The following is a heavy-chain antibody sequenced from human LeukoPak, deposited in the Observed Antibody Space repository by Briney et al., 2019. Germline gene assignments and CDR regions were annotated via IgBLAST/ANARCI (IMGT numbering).Heavy chain of an antibody. CDR3: ASYDSSGYYSPSHFDY. CDR1: GFTFSSYW. CDR2: IKQDGSEK. Sequence: GGSLRLSCAASGFTFSSYWMSWVRQAPGKGLEWVANIKQDGSEKYYVDSVMGRFTISRDNAKNSLYLQMNSLRAEDTAVYYCASYDSSGYYSPSHFDYWGQGTMVTVSS. V-gene: IGHV3-7*01. J-gene: IGHJ4*02. D-gene: IGHD3-22*01.